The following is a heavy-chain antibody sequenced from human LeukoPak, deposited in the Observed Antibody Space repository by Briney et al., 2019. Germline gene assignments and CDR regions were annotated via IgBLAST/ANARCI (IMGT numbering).Heavy chain of an antibody. CDR1: RGSINSGGYF. J-gene: IGHJ4*02. CDR3: VRGVRDSIGYYHFEY. V-gene: IGHV4-31*03. CDR2: IYYSGIT. Sequence: PSQTLSLTCTVSRGSINSGGYFWNWIRQHPGKGLEWIGYIYYSGITYYNPSLKSRVTISVDTSKNQFSLKLTSVTVADTAVYYCVRGVRDSIGYYHFEYRGQGTLVTVSS. D-gene: IGHD3-22*01.